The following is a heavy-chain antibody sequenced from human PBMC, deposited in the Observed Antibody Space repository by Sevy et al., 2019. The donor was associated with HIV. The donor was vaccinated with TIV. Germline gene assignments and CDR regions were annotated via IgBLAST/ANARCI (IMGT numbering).Heavy chain of an antibody. CDR1: GFTFSSYS. CDR2: ISSSSSTI. V-gene: IGHV3-48*01. CDR3: ASEWDDYGGPYYYYYYGMDV. D-gene: IGHD4-17*01. Sequence: GGSLRLSCAASGFTFSSYSMNWVRQAPGKGLEWVSYISSSSSTIYYAYSVKGRFTISRDNAKNSLYLQMNSLRAEDTAVYYCASEWDDYGGPYYYYYYGMDVWGQGTTVTVSS. J-gene: IGHJ6*02.